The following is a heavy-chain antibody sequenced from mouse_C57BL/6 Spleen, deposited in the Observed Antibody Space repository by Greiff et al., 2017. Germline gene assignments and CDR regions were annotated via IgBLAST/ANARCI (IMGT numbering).Heavy chain of an antibody. D-gene: IGHD4-1*01. CDR1: GYAFSSYW. CDR3: AHWEWFAY. V-gene: IGHV1-80*01. Sequence: QVQLQQSGAELVKPGASVKISCKASGYAFSSYWMNWVKQRPGKGLEWIGQIYPGDGDTNYNGKFKGKATLTADKSSSTAYMQLSSLTAEDAAVYFCAHWEWFAYWGQGTLVTVSA. J-gene: IGHJ3*01. CDR2: IYPGDGDT.